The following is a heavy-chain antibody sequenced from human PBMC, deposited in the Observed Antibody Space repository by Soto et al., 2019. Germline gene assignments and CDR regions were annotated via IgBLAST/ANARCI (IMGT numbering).Heavy chain of an antibody. CDR1: GYTFTSYY. CDR3: ARGEYYYGEGSYSRDY. Sequence: QVQLVQSGAEVKKPGASVKVSCKASGYTFTSYYMHWVRQAPGQGLEWMGIINPSGGSTSYAQKLQGRVTMTRDTSTSSVYMERSSLRSEDTAVYYCARGEYYYGEGSYSRDYWGHGTLVTFSS. V-gene: IGHV1-46*03. D-gene: IGHD3-10*01. J-gene: IGHJ4*01. CDR2: INPSGGST.